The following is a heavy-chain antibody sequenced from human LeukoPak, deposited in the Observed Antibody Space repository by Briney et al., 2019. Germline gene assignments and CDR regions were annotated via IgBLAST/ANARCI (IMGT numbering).Heavy chain of an antibody. CDR1: GGSISSGDYY. D-gene: IGHD6-19*01. J-gene: IGHJ4*02. CDR3: ARIKGLGSGWAYFDY. Sequence: PSQTRSLTCTVSGGSISSGDYYWSWIRQPPGKGLEWIGYIYYSGSTYYNPSLKSRLTISVDTSKYQFSLKLSSVTAADTAVYYCARIKGLGSGWAYFDYWGQGTLVTVSS. V-gene: IGHV4-30-4*08. CDR2: IYYSGST.